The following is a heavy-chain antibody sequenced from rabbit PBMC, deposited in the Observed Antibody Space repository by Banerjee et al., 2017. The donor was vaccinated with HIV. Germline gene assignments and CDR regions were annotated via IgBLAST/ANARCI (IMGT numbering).Heavy chain of an antibody. CDR1: GFSFSNHYY. CDR3: ARDATTNGAYEFNL. V-gene: IGHV1S40*01. Sequence: QSLEESGGDLVKPGASLTLTCTASGFSFSNHYYMCWVRQAPGKGLEWIGCIYTGSGSTYYANWAKGRFTVSRTSSTTVTLQMTSLTAADTATYFCARDATTNGAYEFNLWGPGTLVTVS. CDR2: IYTGSGST. J-gene: IGHJ4*01. D-gene: IGHD6-1*01.